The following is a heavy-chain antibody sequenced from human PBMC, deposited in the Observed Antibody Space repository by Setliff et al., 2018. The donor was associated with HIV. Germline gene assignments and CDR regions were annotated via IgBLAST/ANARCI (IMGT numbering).Heavy chain of an antibody. CDR1: GYTFTSYD. CDR3: AKSIAVASYPYDAFDI. CDR2: IIPILGIA. J-gene: IGHJ3*02. D-gene: IGHD6-19*01. Sequence: GASVKVSCKASGYTFTSYDINWVRQAPGQGLEWMGGIIPILGIANYAQKFQGRVTITADKSTSTAYMELSSLRSEDTAVYYCAKSIAVASYPYDAFDIWGQGTMVTVSS. V-gene: IGHV1-69*10.